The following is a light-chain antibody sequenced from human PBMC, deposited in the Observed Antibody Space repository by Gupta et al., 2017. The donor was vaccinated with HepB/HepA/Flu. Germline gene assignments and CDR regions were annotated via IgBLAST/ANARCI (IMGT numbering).Light chain of an antibody. Sequence: SYVLTQPPSVSVAPGKTARITCGGNNIGSKSVHWYQQKPGQAPVLVVYDESDRPSGIPERFSGSNSGNTATLTITRVEAGDEADYYCKAWDSSSDHLVFGGGTKVTVL. J-gene: IGLJ3*02. CDR2: DES. V-gene: IGLV3-21*03. CDR1: NIGSKS. CDR3: KAWDSSSDHLV.